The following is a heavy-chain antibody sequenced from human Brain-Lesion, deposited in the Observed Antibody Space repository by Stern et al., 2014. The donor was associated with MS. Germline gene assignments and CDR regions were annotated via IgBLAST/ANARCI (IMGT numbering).Heavy chain of an antibody. V-gene: IGHV1-2*02. CDR3: ARDQRGITIFGVVTDYYYLGMDV. CDR1: GYIFTGYY. Sequence: QVQLVQSGAEVKKPGASVKVSCKTSGYIFTGYYIHWVRQAPGQGLEWMAWINPKTGGPKYAQKFQGRVTMSRDTSISTADVELSSLTSDDTAVYYCARDQRGITIFGVVTDYYYLGMDVWGQGTTVTVSS. CDR2: INPKTGGP. J-gene: IGHJ6*02. D-gene: IGHD3-3*01.